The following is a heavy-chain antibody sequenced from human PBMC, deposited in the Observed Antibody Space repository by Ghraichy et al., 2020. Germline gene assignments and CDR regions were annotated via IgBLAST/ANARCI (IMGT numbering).Heavy chain of an antibody. CDR3: ARSDIRTARFGMDV. V-gene: IGHV3-21*06. D-gene: IGHD2-21*02. Sequence: ETLSLTCAASGFTFSSHTMNWVRQAPGKGLEWVSSASASGNYIYHADAVKGRFTTSRDNARNSLFLQMDSLRVDDSALYYCARSDIRTARFGMDVWGRGTTVIVSS. CDR1: GFTFSSHT. J-gene: IGHJ6*02. CDR2: ASASGNYI.